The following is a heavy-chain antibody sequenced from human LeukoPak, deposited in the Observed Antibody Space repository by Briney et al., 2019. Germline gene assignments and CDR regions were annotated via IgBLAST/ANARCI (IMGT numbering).Heavy chain of an antibody. CDR1: GGSISSGGYS. J-gene: IGHJ4*02. D-gene: IGHD3-22*01. V-gene: IGHV4-30-4*07. Sequence: SQTLSLTCAVSGGSISSGGYSWSWIRQPPGKGLEWIGYIYYSGSTYYNPSLKSRVTISVDTSKNQFSLKLSSVTAADTAVYYCARALRGYYDSSGPHFDYWGQGTLVTVSS. CDR3: ARALRGYYDSSGPHFDY. CDR2: IYYSGST.